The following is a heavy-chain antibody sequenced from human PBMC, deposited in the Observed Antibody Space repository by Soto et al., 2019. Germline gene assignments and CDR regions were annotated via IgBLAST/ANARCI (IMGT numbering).Heavy chain of an antibody. J-gene: IGHJ4*02. Sequence: QITLNESGPTVVSPTETLTLTCRFSGFSLTSSGVGVGWIRQSPGKAPEWLPLTYWDDDKRYSASLKSRLSITKDTSKNQVVLTVSDLDPTDTATYYCAHRVLRTVFGLVTTTAIYFDFWGQGTPVAVSS. CDR2: TYWDDDK. CDR3: AHRVLRTVFGLVTTTAIYFDF. CDR1: GFSLTSSGVG. D-gene: IGHD3-3*01. V-gene: IGHV2-5*02.